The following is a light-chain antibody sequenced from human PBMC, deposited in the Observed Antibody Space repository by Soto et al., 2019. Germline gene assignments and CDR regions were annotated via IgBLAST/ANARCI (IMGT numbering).Light chain of an antibody. CDR2: EVT. CDR1: SSDVGGYNY. J-gene: IGLJ3*02. CDR3: SSYTGSNTWV. Sequence: QSVLTQPASVSGSPGQSITISCTGTSSDVGGYNYVSWYQQHPGKAPKLMIYEVTNRPSGVSNRFSGSKSGNTASLTISGLQAEDEADYYCSSYTGSNTWVFGGGTKLT. V-gene: IGLV2-14*01.